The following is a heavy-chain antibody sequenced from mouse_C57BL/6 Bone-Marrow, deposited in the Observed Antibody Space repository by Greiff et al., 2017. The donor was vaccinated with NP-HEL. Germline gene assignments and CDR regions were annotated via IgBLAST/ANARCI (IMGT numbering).Heavy chain of an antibody. D-gene: IGHD2-14*01. CDR3: ARGGLWVRRHFDY. V-gene: IGHV1-64*01. CDR1: GYTFTSYW. Sequence: QVQLQQPGAELVKPGASVKLSCKASGYTFTSYWMHWVKQRPGQGLEWIGMIHPNSGSTNYNEKFKSKATLTVDKSSSTAYMQLSSLTSEDSAVYYCARGGLWVRRHFDYWGQGTTLTVSS. J-gene: IGHJ2*01. CDR2: IHPNSGST.